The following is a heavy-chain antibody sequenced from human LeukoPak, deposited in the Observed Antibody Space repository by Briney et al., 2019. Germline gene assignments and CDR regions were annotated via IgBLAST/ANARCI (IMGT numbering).Heavy chain of an antibody. CDR1: GYTFTSYG. Sequence: ASVKVSCKASGYTFTSYGISWVRQAPGQGLEWMGWISAYNGNTNYAQKLQGRVTMTTDTSTNTAYMELKSLKSDDTAVYYCAGDSPVLMIVMTTERRTHWFDRWGQGTLVTVSS. CDR3: AGDSPVLMIVMTTERRTHWFDR. J-gene: IGHJ5*02. D-gene: IGHD3-22*01. V-gene: IGHV1-18*01. CDR2: ISAYNGNT.